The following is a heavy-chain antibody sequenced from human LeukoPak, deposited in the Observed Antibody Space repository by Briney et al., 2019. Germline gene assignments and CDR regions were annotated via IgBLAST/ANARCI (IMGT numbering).Heavy chain of an antibody. CDR3: ARDLVVVVISYYYYGMDV. J-gene: IGHJ6*02. D-gene: IGHD3-22*01. V-gene: IGHV3-48*02. CDR1: GFTFSSYS. CDR2: ISSSSSTI. Sequence: GGSLRLSCAASGFTFSSYSMNWVRQTPGKGLEWVSYISSSSSTIYYADSVKGRFTISRDNAKNSLYLQMNSLRDEDTAVYYCARDLVVVVISYYYYGMDVWGQGTTVTVSS.